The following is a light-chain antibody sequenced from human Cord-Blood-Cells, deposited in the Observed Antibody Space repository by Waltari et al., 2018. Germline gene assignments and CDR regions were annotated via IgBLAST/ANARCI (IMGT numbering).Light chain of an antibody. CDR3: CSYAGRSTFVV. CDR2: EGS. J-gene: IGLJ2*01. V-gene: IGLV2-23*03. CDR1: SSDVGSYIL. Sequence: QSALTHPASVSGSPGQSITISCTGTSSDVGSYILVSWYHQHPGKAPKLMIYEGSKLRSGVSNRFSGSRAGNTASLTSSGLQAEVEADYCCSYAGRSTFVVFGGDTKLTVL.